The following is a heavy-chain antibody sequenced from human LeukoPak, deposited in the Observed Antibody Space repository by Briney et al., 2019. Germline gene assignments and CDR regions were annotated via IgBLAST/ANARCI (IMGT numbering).Heavy chain of an antibody. CDR1: GFTFSSYA. CDR3: AKDGGLWVSAHWGDS. D-gene: IGHD7-27*01. J-gene: IGHJ4*02. V-gene: IGHV3-23*01. Sequence: GGSLRLSCAASGFTFSSYAMSWVRQAPGKGLEWVSAISGSGGSTYYADSVKGRFTVSRDDSKNTLYLQMNSLRAEDTAVYYCAKDGGLWVSAHWGDSWGRGTLVTVSS. CDR2: ISGSGGST.